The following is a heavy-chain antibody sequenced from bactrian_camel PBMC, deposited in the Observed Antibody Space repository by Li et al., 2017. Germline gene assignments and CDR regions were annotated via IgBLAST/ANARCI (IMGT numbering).Heavy chain of an antibody. CDR2: IDSDGTT. CDR3: AAYLSPVGCPVRPQYYHY. J-gene: IGHJ4*01. D-gene: IGHD3*01. CDR1: GYIVSTSR. Sequence: HVQLVESGGGSVQAGGSLRLSCANSGYIVSTSRMGWFRQAPGKVREGVAAIDSDGTTSYEDSVKGRFTISKDNRKNTLYLQMNGPKPEDTAMYYCAAYLSPVGCPVRPQYYHYWGQGTQVTVS. V-gene: IGHV3S53*01.